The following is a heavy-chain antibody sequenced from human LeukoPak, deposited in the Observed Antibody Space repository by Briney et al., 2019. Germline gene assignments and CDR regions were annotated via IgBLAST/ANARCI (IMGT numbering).Heavy chain of an antibody. CDR3: ARTSPGIAAAGRGGFDY. J-gene: IGHJ4*02. Sequence: GGSLRLSCAASGFTFSSYWMSWVRQAPGKGLEWVANIKQDGSEKYYVDSVKGRFTISRDNAKNSLYLQMNSLRAEDTAVYYCARTSPGIAAAGRGGFDYWGQGTLVTVSS. CDR1: GFTFSSYW. D-gene: IGHD6-13*01. CDR2: IKQDGSEK. V-gene: IGHV3-7*01.